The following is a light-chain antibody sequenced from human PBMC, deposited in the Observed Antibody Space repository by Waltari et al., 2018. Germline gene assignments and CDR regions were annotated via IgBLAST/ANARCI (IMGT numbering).Light chain of an antibody. Sequence: DLVMTQSPDSLAVSLGERPTINCKPSQSLLYSSNNKYYLAWYRQKPGQPPKLLIYLASTRESGVPDRFSGSGSGTDFTLTISSLQAEDVAVYYCQQYYNIPYTFGQGTKLEIK. V-gene: IGKV4-1*01. CDR3: QQYYNIPYT. CDR2: LAS. CDR1: QSLLYSSNNKYY. J-gene: IGKJ2*01.